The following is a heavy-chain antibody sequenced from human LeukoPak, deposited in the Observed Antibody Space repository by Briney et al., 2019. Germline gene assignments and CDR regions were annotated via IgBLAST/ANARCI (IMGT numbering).Heavy chain of an antibody. D-gene: IGHD3-22*01. CDR2: IYSGGST. V-gene: IGHV3-53*01. Sequence: GGSLRLSCAASGFTVSSNYMSWVRQAPGKGLEWVSVIYSGGSTYYTDSVKGRFTISRDNSKNTLYLQMNSLRAEDTAVYYCARGRYYDSSGYSEGYYGMDVWGQGTTVTVSS. CDR1: GFTVSSNY. J-gene: IGHJ6*02. CDR3: ARGRYYDSSGYSEGYYGMDV.